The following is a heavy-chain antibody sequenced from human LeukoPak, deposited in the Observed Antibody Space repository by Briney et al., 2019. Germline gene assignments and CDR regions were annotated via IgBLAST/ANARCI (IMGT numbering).Heavy chain of an antibody. V-gene: IGHV3-9*01. CDR3: AKESSSWYFWFDP. CDR1: GFTFDDYA. J-gene: IGHJ5*02. D-gene: IGHD6-13*01. Sequence: GRSLRLSCAASGFTFDDYAMPWVRQAPGKGLEWVSGISWNSGSIGYADSVKGRFTISRDNAKNSLYQQMNSLRAEDTALYYCAKESSSWYFWFDPWGQGTLVTVSS. CDR2: ISWNSGSI.